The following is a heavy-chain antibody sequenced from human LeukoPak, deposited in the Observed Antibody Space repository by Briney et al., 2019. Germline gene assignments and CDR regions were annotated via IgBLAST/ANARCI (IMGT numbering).Heavy chain of an antibody. CDR1: GFTFSSYG. CDR2: IWYDGSNK. D-gene: IGHD6-19*01. J-gene: IGHJ4*02. CDR3: ARGENLERIAVAGTADY. V-gene: IGHV3-33*01. Sequence: GGSLGLSCAASGFTFSSYGMHWVRQAPGKGLEWVAVIWYDGSNKYYADSVKGRFTISRDNSKNTLYLQMNSLRAEDTAVYYCARGENLERIAVAGTADYWGQGTLVTVSS.